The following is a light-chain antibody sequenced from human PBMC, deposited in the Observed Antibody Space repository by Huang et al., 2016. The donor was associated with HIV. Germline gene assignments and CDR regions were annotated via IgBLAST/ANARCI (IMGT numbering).Light chain of an antibody. CDR3: HQYNNWPPAWT. V-gene: IGKV3-15*01. J-gene: IGKJ1*01. Sequence: EIVVTQSPATVSVSPGERATLSCRASQSIGDNVAWYQQKPGQAPKLLLYGASMRATGIPARFSGSGSGTEFTLTFSSLQSEDFAVYYCHQYNNWPPAWTFGQGTKVEIK. CDR1: QSIGDN. CDR2: GAS.